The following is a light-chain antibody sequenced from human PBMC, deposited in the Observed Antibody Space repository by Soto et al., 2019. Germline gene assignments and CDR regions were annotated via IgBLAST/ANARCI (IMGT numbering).Light chain of an antibody. CDR2: RNN. V-gene: IGLV1-47*01. CDR3: AAWADSLSGVV. Sequence: QAVVTQPPSASGTPGQRVTISCSGSSSDIGSNFVYWYQQVPGTAPQLLIYRNNQRPSGVPDRFSGSKSGTSASLAISGLRSEDEADYYCAAWADSLSGVVFGGGTKLTVL. CDR1: SSDIGSNF. J-gene: IGLJ2*01.